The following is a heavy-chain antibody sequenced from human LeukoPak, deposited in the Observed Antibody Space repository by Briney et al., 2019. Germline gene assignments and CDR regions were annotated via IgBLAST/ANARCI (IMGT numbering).Heavy chain of an antibody. D-gene: IGHD3-10*01. V-gene: IGHV4-39*07. CDR3: ARERDFGELYYRAFDY. J-gene: IGHJ4*02. CDR2: IYHSGST. CDR1: GGSISSSSYY. Sequence: PSETLSLTCTVSGGSISSSSYYWGWIRQPPGKGLEWIGSIYHSGSTYYNPSLKSRVTISVDMSKNQFSLKLNSVTAADTAVYYCARERDFGELYYRAFDYWGQGTRVTVSS.